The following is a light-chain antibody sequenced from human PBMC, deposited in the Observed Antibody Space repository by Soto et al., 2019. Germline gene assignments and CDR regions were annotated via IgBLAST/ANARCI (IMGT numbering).Light chain of an antibody. V-gene: IGKV1-12*01. J-gene: IGKJ4*01. CDR1: QGINNW. Sequence: DIQMTQSPSSVSASVGDTVSITCRASQGINNWLSWYQQKPGKAPQVLIYAASSLQSRVQSRFSGSGFGTDFTLTITRLQPEDFATYFCQQANNFPLTFGGGTKIEIK. CDR2: AAS. CDR3: QQANNFPLT.